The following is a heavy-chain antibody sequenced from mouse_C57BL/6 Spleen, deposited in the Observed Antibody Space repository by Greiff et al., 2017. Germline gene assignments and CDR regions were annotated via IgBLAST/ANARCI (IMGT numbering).Heavy chain of an antibody. D-gene: IGHD4-1*01. Sequence: EVHLVESGGGLVQPGGSLKLSCAASGFTFSDYYMYWVRQTPEKRLEWVAYISNGGGSTYYPDTVKGRFTISRDNTKNTLYLQMRRLKSEDTAMYYCARPANWDWYFDVWGTGTTVTVSS. CDR1: GFTFSDYY. CDR3: ARPANWDWYFDV. CDR2: ISNGGGST. V-gene: IGHV5-12*01. J-gene: IGHJ1*03.